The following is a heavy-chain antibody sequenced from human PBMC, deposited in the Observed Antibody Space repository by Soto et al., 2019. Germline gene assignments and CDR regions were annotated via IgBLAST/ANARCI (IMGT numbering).Heavy chain of an antibody. CDR2: ISYSGRT. D-gene: IGHD3-3*01. CDR1: GGSISGNGYY. CDR3: ARGSICGVVLNAFDI. Sequence: QVQLQESGPGLVKPSQTLSLTCAVSGGSISGNGYYWNWIRQHPGKGLEWIGYISYSGRTFYSPSLKSRVTTSLDTSKNQFSLKLSSVTAADTAIYYCARGSICGVVLNAFDIWGQGTMVAVSS. V-gene: IGHV4-31*11. J-gene: IGHJ3*02.